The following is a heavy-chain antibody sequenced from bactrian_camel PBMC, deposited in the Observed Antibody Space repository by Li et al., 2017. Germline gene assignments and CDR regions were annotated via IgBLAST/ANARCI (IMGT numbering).Heavy chain of an antibody. V-gene: IGHV3-2*01. J-gene: IGHJ4*01. D-gene: IGHD5*01. CDR1: GFTSSRAY. CDR3: AAEPCGVNNYQKL. Sequence: HVQLVESGGGLVQPGDSLRLSCEFSGFTSSRAYMSWVRQAPGKGLEWVSSIYTDGSNTYYSDSVKGRFTVSRDNVKATLYLQMNSLKTEDTAVYYCAAEPCGVNNYQKLWGQGTQVTVS. CDR2: IYTDGSNT.